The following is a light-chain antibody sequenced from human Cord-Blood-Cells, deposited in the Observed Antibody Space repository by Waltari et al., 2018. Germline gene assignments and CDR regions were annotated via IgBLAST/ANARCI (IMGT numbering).Light chain of an antibody. Sequence: QSALTQPASVSGSPGQSITISCTGTSSDVGGYNYVSWYQQQPGKAPKLMIYDLSKRPSGVSNRFSGSKSGSTASLTISGLQAEDEADYYCSSYTSSSTLWVFGGGTKLTVL. J-gene: IGLJ3*02. CDR1: SSDVGGYNY. CDR3: SSYTSSSTLWV. V-gene: IGLV2-14*01. CDR2: DLS.